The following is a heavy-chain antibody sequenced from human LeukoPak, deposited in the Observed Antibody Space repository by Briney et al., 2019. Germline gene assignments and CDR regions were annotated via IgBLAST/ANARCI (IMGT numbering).Heavy chain of an antibody. CDR3: ARGKLYDILTGPSQYYFDY. CDR2: INHSGST. CDR1: GGSFSGYY. V-gene: IGHV4-34*01. Sequence: SETLSLTCAVYGGSFSGYYWSWIRQPPGKGLEWIGEINHSGSTNYNPSLKSRVTISVDTSKNQFSLKLSSVTAADTAVYYCARGKLYDILTGPSQYYFDYWGQGTLATVSS. D-gene: IGHD3-9*01. J-gene: IGHJ4*02.